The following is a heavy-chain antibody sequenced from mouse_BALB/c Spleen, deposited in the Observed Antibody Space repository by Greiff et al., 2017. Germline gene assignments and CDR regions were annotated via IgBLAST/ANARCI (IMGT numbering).Heavy chain of an antibody. CDR2: IDPENGDT. Sequence: VQLQQSGAELVRSGASVKLSCTASGFNIKDYYMHWVKQRPEQGLEWIGWIDPENGDTEYAPKFQGKATMTADTSSNTAYLQLSSLTSEDTAVYYCNAGYGNAMDYWGQGTSVTVSS. D-gene: IGHD2-1*01. J-gene: IGHJ4*01. V-gene: IGHV14-4*02. CDR1: GFNIKDYY. CDR3: NAGYGNAMDY.